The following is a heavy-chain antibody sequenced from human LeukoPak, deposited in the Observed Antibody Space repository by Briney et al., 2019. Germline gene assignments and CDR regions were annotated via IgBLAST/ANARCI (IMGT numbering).Heavy chain of an antibody. J-gene: IGHJ4*02. CDR2: INPSGGST. V-gene: IGHV1-46*01. CDR3: ARGSEQLPLDY. CDR1: GYTFTSYY. D-gene: IGHD5-24*01. Sequence: ASVTVSFKASGYTFTSYYMHWVRQAPGQGLEWMGIINPSGGSTSYAQKFQGRVTMTRDTSTSTVYMELSSLRSEDTAVYYCARGSEQLPLDYWGQGTLVTVSS.